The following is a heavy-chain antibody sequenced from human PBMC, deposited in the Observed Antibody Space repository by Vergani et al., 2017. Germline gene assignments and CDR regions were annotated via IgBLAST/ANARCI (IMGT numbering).Heavy chain of an antibody. CDR3: AKDLLAAAYYYYYGMDV. Sequence: QVQLVESGGGVVQPGGSLRLSCAASGFTFSSYGMHWVRQAPGKGLEWVAFIRYDGSNKYYAESVKGRFTISRDNSKNTLYLQMNSLRAEDTAVYYCAKDLLAAAYYYYYGMDVWGQGTTVTVSS. J-gene: IGHJ6*02. D-gene: IGHD6-25*01. CDR1: GFTFSSYG. CDR2: IRYDGSNK. V-gene: IGHV3-30*02.